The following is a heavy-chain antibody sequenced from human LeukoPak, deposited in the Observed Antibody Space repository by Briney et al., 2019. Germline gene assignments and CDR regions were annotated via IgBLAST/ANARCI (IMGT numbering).Heavy chain of an antibody. Sequence: ASVKVSCKASGYTFTGYYIHWVRQAPGQGLEWMGWINPNSGGTNYAQKFQGWVTMTRDTSISTAYMELSRLRSDDTAVYYCARSGPYSSGGDPFDYWGQGTLVTVSS. CDR3: ARSGPYSSGGDPFDY. D-gene: IGHD6-19*01. CDR1: GYTFTGYY. V-gene: IGHV1-2*04. CDR2: INPNSGGT. J-gene: IGHJ4*02.